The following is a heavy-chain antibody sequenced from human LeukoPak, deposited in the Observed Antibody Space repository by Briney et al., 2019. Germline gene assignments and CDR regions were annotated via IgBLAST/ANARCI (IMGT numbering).Heavy chain of an antibody. CDR3: ASALVQPSGAFDI. J-gene: IGHJ3*02. CDR2: IIPIFGTT. CDR1: GGTFNSYA. D-gene: IGHD2-2*01. V-gene: IGHV1-69*05. Sequence: SVKVSCKASGGTFNSYAISWVRQAPGQGLEWMGGIIPIFGTTNYAQKFQGRVTITTDGSSSTAYMEMSSLRSDDTAVYYCASALVQPSGAFDIWGEGAMVTVSS.